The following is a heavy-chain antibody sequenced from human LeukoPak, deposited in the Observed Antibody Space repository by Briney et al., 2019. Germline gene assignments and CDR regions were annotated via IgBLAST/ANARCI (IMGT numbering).Heavy chain of an antibody. CDR2: INHSGST. CDR3: ARQNYYYDSSGYYYEVGYFDY. D-gene: IGHD3-22*01. V-gene: IGHV4-34*01. J-gene: IGHJ4*02. CDR1: GGSFSGYY. Sequence: SETLSLTCAVYGGSFSGYYWSWIRQPPGKGLEWIGEINHSGSTNYNPSLKSRVTISVDTSKNQFSLKLSSVTAADTAVCYCARQNYYYDSSGYYYEVGYFDYWGQGTLVTVSS.